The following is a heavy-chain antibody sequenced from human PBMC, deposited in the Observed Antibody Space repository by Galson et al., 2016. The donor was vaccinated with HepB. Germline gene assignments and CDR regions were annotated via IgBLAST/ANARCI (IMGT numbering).Heavy chain of an antibody. Sequence: SLRLSCAASGFTFSNYGMHWVRQAPGKGLEWVAVISYDGSNKYYADSVKGRFTISRDNSKSTLFLQMNSLRAEDTAVYYCAKGGQWELLFLYYFDYWGQGTLVTVSS. J-gene: IGHJ4*02. CDR3: AKGGQWELLFLYYFDY. CDR1: GFTFSNYG. CDR2: ISYDGSNK. V-gene: IGHV3-30*18. D-gene: IGHD1-26*01.